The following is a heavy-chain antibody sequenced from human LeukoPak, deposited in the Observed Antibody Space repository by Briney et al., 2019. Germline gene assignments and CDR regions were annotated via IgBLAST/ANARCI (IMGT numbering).Heavy chain of an antibody. CDR1: GGSISSFY. V-gene: IGHV4-59*01. J-gene: IGHJ4*02. CDR2: IYYSGST. Sequence: PSETLSLTCTVSGGSISSFYWSWIRQPPGKRLEWIGYIYYSGSTNYNPSLKSRVTISVDTSKNQFSLKLSSVTAADTAVYYCARSPRRGYFDYWGQGTLVTVSS. CDR3: ARSPRRGYFDY. D-gene: IGHD1-14*01.